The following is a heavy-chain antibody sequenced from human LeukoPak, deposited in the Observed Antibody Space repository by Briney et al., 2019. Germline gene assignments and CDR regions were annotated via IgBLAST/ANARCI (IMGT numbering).Heavy chain of an antibody. D-gene: IGHD5-12*01. CDR1: GFTFSSYA. CDR3: ARDGRAQWLRYSTPFYFDY. J-gene: IGHJ4*02. Sequence: GGSLRLSCAASGFTFSSYAMHWVRQAPGKGLEWVAVISYDGSNKYYADSVKGRFTISRDNSKNTLYLQMNSLRAEDTAVYCCARDGRAQWLRYSTPFYFDYWGQGTLVTVSS. V-gene: IGHV3-30-3*01. CDR2: ISYDGSNK.